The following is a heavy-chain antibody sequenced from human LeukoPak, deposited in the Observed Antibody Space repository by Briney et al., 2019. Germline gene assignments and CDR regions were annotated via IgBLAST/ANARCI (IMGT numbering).Heavy chain of an antibody. Sequence: AASVKVSCKASGYTFTSYGISWVRQAPGQGLEWMGWISAYNGNTNFAQKLQGRVTMTTDTSTRTAYMELRSLRSDDTAVYYCARDWAHYYYYDSSGYYLPRVSIDYWGQGTLVTVSS. CDR3: ARDWAHYYYYDSSGYYLPRVSIDY. CDR1: GYTFTSYG. CDR2: ISAYNGNT. D-gene: IGHD3-22*01. J-gene: IGHJ4*02. V-gene: IGHV1-18*01.